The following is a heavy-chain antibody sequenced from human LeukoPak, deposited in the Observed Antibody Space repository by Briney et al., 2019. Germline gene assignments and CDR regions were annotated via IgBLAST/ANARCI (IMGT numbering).Heavy chain of an antibody. V-gene: IGHV1-8*01. Sequence: ASVKVSCKASGYTFTSYDINWVRQATGQGLEWMGWMNPNSGNTGYAQKFQGRVTMTRNTSISTAYMELSSLRSEDTAVYYCARAHRAVIGEVEYYFDYWGQGTLVTVSP. J-gene: IGHJ4*02. D-gene: IGHD3-16*02. CDR3: ARAHRAVIGEVEYYFDY. CDR2: MNPNSGNT. CDR1: GYTFTSYD.